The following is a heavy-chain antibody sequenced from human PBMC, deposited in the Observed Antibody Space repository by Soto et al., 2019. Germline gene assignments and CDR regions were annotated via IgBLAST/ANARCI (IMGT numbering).Heavy chain of an antibody. J-gene: IGHJ5*02. V-gene: IGHV4-34*01. D-gene: IGHD3-22*01. CDR2: INHSGST. CDR3: ARGPYDSSGGNWFDP. CDR1: GGSFSGYY. Sequence: QVQLQQWGAGLLKPSETLSLTCAVYGGSFSGYYWSWIRQPPGKGLEWIGEINHSGSTNYNPSLKGRVNISVDTSKNQFSLKLSSVTAADTAVYYCARGPYDSSGGNWFDPWGQGTLVTVSS.